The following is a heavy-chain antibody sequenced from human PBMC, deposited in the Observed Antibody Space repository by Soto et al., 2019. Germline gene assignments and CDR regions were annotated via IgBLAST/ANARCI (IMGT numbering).Heavy chain of an antibody. Sequence: ASVKVSCKASGYTFTSHDSHWLRQASGQGLEWMGSINPYSGNTAFAPKFQDRIAMTRDTSITTAYMELNSLSSGDTAVYFCSSLSSMDVWGQGTTVTVSS. J-gene: IGHJ6*02. V-gene: IGHV1-8*01. CDR2: INPYSGNT. CDR3: SSLSSMDV. CDR1: GYTFTSHD.